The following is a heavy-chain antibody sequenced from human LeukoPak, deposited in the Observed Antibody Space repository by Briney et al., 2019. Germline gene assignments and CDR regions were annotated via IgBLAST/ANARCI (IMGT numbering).Heavy chain of an antibody. J-gene: IGHJ4*02. CDR1: GFTFSTYG. CDR3: AKWYCSGGSCSPRADC. V-gene: IGHV3-30*18. CDR2: ISYDGRNK. Sequence: GGSLRLSCAASGFTFSTYGMHWVRQAPGKGLEWVAVISYDGRNKYYADSVKGRFTISRDNSKNTLYLQMNSLRAEDTALYYCAKWYCSGGSCSPRADCWGQGTLVTVSS. D-gene: IGHD2-15*01.